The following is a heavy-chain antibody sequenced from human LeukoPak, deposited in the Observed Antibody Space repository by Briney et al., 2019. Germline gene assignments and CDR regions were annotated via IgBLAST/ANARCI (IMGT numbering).Heavy chain of an antibody. CDR3: ARDPWTDY. D-gene: IGHD3/OR15-3a*01. CDR1: GFTFNIYA. J-gene: IGHJ4*02. Sequence: PGGSLRLSCAASGFTFNIYAMTWVRQAPGKGLEWVATIMADGSEEYYVDSVKGRFTISRDNANYSLYLQMNSLRADDTAVYYCARDPWTDYWGQGTLVTVSS. V-gene: IGHV3-7*01. CDR2: IMADGSEE.